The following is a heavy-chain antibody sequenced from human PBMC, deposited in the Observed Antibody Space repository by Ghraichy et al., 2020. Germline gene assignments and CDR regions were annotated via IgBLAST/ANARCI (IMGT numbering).Heavy chain of an antibody. CDR2: ISSIGNYI. CDR3: ARLLMVGYYFDY. D-gene: IGHD3-16*01. V-gene: IGHV3-21*01. Sequence: GGSLRLSCAASGFTFSSYSMNWVRQAPGKGLEWVSYISSIGNYIYYADSVRGRFTISTDNAKNELYLQMDSLRAEDTAVYYCARLLMVGYYFDYWGRGILV. CDR1: GFTFSSYS. J-gene: IGHJ4*02.